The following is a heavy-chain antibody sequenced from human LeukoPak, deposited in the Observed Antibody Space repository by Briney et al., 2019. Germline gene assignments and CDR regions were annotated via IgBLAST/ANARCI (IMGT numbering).Heavy chain of an antibody. D-gene: IGHD6-19*01. Sequence: SETLSLTCTVSGGSLSSYYWSWIRQPPGKGLEWIGYIYYSGSTNYNPSLKSRVTISVDTSKNQFSLKLSSVTAADTAVYYCARQAVAAFDYWGQGTLVTVSS. CDR2: IYYSGST. J-gene: IGHJ4*02. CDR3: ARQAVAAFDY. CDR1: GGSLSSYY. V-gene: IGHV4-59*08.